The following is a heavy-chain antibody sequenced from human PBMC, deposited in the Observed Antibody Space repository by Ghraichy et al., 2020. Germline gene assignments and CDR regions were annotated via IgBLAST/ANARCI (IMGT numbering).Heavy chain of an antibody. D-gene: IGHD2/OR15-2a*01. CDR1: GGSINSGAYF. CDR2: ISYSGST. CDR3: ARAIVIPDYYGMDV. Sequence: LSLTCTVSGGSINSGAYFWSWIRQHPGKGLEWIGYISYSGSTYHNPSLKSRVTISVDTSKNQFSLKLSSVTAADTAVYYCARAIVIPDYYGMDVWGQGTTVTVS. V-gene: IGHV4-31*03. J-gene: IGHJ6*02.